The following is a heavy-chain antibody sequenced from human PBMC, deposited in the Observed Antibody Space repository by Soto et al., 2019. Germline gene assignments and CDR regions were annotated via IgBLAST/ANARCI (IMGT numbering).Heavy chain of an antibody. CDR3: ARVLYYGSGSYSPYGMDV. V-gene: IGHV1-69*01. CDR2: VSPPFRTS. J-gene: IGHJ6*02. CDR1: GVSFNNNG. Sequence: QVQLVQSGAEVKKPGSSVKVSCKTSGVSFNNNGIGWVRQAPGHGREWMGGVSPPFRTSNYARKFQGRISITADASTGTVNMELSSLTSDDTAQYYCARVLYYGSGSYSPYGMDVWGQGTTVTVSS. D-gene: IGHD3-10*01.